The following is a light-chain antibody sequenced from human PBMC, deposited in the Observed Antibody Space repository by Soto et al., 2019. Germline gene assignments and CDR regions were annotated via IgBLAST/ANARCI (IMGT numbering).Light chain of an antibody. CDR2: EVN. CDR3: SAYAGSRV. Sequence: QSAPTQPPSASGSPGQSVTISCTGTSSDVGAYNHVSWYQQHPGKAPKLIIFEVNKRPSGVPDRFSGSKSGNTASLTVSGLQAEDEADYYCSAYAGSRVFGGGTKLTVL. J-gene: IGLJ3*02. CDR1: SSDVGAYNH. V-gene: IGLV2-8*01.